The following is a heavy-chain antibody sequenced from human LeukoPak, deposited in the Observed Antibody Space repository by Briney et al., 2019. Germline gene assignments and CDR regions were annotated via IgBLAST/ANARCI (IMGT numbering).Heavy chain of an antibody. J-gene: IGHJ4*02. Sequence: GGSLRLSCAASGFTFTSYTMNWVRQAPGEGLDWVSYISGGSGDIYYADSVRGRFTISRDNGKNSLFLQMNSLRDEDTAVYYCARAYYDISGYYHFDSWGQGTLVTVSS. CDR2: ISGGSGDI. CDR1: GFTFTSYT. V-gene: IGHV3-48*02. D-gene: IGHD3-22*01. CDR3: ARAYYDISGYYHFDS.